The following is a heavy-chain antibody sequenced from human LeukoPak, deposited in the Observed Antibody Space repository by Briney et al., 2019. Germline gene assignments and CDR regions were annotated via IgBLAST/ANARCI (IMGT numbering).Heavy chain of an antibody. J-gene: IGHJ4*02. CDR1: GYTFTSYD. Sequence: ASVKVSCKASGYTFTSYDINWVRQATGQGLEWMGWMNPNSGNTGYAQKFQGRVTMTRNTSISTAYMELSSLRSEDTAVYYCARGGIPTVGYCSGGSCHGIGPRGDYWGQGTLVTVSS. V-gene: IGHV1-8*01. CDR2: MNPNSGNT. CDR3: ARGGIPTVGYCSGGSCHGIGPRGDY. D-gene: IGHD2-15*01.